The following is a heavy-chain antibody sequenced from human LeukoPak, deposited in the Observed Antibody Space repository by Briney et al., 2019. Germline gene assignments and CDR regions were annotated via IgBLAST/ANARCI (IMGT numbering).Heavy chain of an antibody. CDR3: AKDRIGYCTRLSCLNWFDP. J-gene: IGHJ5*02. Sequence: GRSLRLSCAASGFTFSSYGMHWVRQAPGKGLEWVAVISYDGSNKYYADSVKGRFTISRDNSKNTPYLQMNSLRAEDTAVYYCAKDRIGYCTRLSCLNWFDPWGQGTLVTVSS. D-gene: IGHD2-8*01. CDR2: ISYDGSNK. CDR1: GFTFSSYG. V-gene: IGHV3-30*18.